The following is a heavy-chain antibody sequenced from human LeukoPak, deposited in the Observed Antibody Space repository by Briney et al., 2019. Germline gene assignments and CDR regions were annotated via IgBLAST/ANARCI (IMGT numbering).Heavy chain of an antibody. Sequence: PRPCLRPACAAAAPSFSSYWMHWVSHQPRNGRVSVPRINSDGSSTSYADSVKGRFTISRDNAKITLYQQMNSLRAERTAVYYCVTDIVAPGLFNNWGQGALVTVSS. J-gene: IGHJ4*02. CDR1: APSFSSYW. D-gene: IGHD2-21*01. CDR3: VTDIVAPGLFNN. CDR2: INSDGSST. V-gene: IGHV3-74*01.